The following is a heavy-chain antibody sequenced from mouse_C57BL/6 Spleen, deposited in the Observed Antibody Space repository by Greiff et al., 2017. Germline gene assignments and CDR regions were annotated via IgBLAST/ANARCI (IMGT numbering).Heavy chain of an antibody. V-gene: IGHV1-50*01. CDR2: IDPSDSYT. CDR1: GYTFTSYW. D-gene: IGHD2-2*01. J-gene: IGHJ2*01. CDR3: ARGKAQGLYFDY. Sequence: QVQLQQPGAELVKPGASVKLSCKASGYTFTSYWMQWVKQRPGQGLEWIGEIDPSDSYTNYNQKFKGKATLTVDTSSSTAYMQLSSLTSEDSAVYYCARGKAQGLYFDYWGQGTTRTVSS.